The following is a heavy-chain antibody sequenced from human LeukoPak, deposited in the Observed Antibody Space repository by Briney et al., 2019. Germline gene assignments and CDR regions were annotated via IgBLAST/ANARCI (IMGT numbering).Heavy chain of an antibody. D-gene: IGHD6-13*01. J-gene: IGHJ6*03. CDR1: RGSISSGSYY. V-gene: IGHV4-61*02. CDR3: ATIAAAGDRPYYYYYMDV. CDR2: IYTSGST. Sequence: SETLSLTYTVSRGSISSGSYYWSWIRQPAGKGLEWIGRIYTSGSTNYNPSLKSRVTISVDTSKNQFSLKLSSVTAADTAVYYCATIAAAGDRPYYYYYMDVWGKGTTVTVSS.